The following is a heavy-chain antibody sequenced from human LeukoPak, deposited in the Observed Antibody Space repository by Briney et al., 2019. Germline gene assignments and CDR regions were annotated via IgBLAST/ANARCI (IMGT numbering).Heavy chain of an antibody. Sequence: PSETLSLTCAVYGGSFSGYYWSWIRQPPGKGLEWIGEINHSGSTNYNPSLKSRVTISVDTSKNQFSLKLSSVTAADTAVYYCARSPGIAVAGGWFDPWGQGTLVTVSS. J-gene: IGHJ5*02. D-gene: IGHD6-19*01. CDR1: GGSFSGYY. CDR3: ARSPGIAVAGGWFDP. CDR2: INHSGST. V-gene: IGHV4-34*01.